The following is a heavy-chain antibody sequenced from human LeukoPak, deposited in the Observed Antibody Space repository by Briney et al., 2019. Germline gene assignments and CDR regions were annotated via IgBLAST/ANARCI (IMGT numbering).Heavy chain of an antibody. Sequence: GGSLRLSCVASGLSISGQWMNWVRQAPGQGLEWVANIKHDGSEEYYVDSVKGRFPISRDDGRNSLYLQMNSLRAEDTAVYYCARDGNNDSSGYHPPDAFDIWGQGTMVTVSS. CDR3: ARDGNNDSSGYHPPDAFDI. J-gene: IGHJ3*02. CDR1: GLSISGQW. V-gene: IGHV3-7*01. CDR2: IKHDGSEE. D-gene: IGHD3-22*01.